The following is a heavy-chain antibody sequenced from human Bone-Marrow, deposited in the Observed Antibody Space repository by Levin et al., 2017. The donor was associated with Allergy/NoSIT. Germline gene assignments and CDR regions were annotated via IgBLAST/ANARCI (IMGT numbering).Heavy chain of an antibody. CDR2: ISSDGSKT. CDR1: GFIFNNHW. CDR3: ARGKELWLQDY. J-gene: IGHJ4*02. V-gene: IGHV3-74*01. Sequence: PGGSLRLSCAASGFIFNNHWMHWVRQAPGKGLVWVSRISSDGSKTSYADSVRGRFTISRDNDKNTLFLQMSSLGAEDTAIYYCARGKELWLQDYWGQGTLVTVST. D-gene: IGHD3-16*01.